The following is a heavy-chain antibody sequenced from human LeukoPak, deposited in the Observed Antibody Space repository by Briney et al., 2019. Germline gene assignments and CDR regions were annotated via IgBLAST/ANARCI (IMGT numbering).Heavy chain of an antibody. CDR3: AKDRAYYDSSGYYPTFDY. J-gene: IGHJ4*02. Sequence: GGSLRLSCAASGFTFSSYAMSWVRQAPGKGLEWVSAISGSGGSTYYADSVKGRFTISRDTSKNTLYLQMNSLRAEDTAVYYCAKDRAYYDSSGYYPTFDYWGQGTLVTVSS. CDR1: GFTFSSYA. D-gene: IGHD3-22*01. CDR2: ISGSGGST. V-gene: IGHV3-23*01.